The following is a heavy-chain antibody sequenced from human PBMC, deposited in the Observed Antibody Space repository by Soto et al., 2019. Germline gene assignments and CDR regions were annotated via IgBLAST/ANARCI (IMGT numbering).Heavy chain of an antibody. CDR3: ARTWTYYYDSSDPDAFDI. CDR2: IWYDGSNK. CDR1: GFTFSSYG. D-gene: IGHD3-22*01. J-gene: IGHJ3*02. V-gene: IGHV3-33*01. Sequence: QVQLVESGGGVVQPGRSLRLSCAASGFTFSSYGMHWVRQTPGKGLEWVAVIWYDGSNKYYADSVKGRFTISRDNSKNTLYLQMNSLRAEDTAVYYCARTWTYYYDSSDPDAFDIWGQGTMVTVSS.